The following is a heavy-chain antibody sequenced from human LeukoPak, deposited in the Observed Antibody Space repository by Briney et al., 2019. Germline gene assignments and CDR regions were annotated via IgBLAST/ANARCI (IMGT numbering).Heavy chain of an antibody. V-gene: IGHV3-23*01. J-gene: IGHJ4*02. CDR2: ISGSGGST. Sequence: PGGSLRLSCAASGFTFSSYAMSWVRQAPGKGLEWVSAISGSGGSTYYADSVKGRFTISRDNSKNTLCLQMNSLRAEDTAVYYCAKDIRPPGYCSGGSCYSSSYWGQGTLVTVSS. D-gene: IGHD2-15*01. CDR1: GFTFSSYA. CDR3: AKDIRPPGYCSGGSCYSSSY.